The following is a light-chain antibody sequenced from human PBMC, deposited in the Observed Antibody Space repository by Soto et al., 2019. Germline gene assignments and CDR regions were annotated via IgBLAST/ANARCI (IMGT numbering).Light chain of an antibody. CDR1: SSDVGGYNY. Sequence: QSALTQPASVSGSPGQSITISCTGTSSDVGGYNYVSWYQQHPGKAPKLMSYDVSNRPSGVSNRFSGSKSGNTASLTISGLQAEDEADYYCSSYTSSSTLEVFGGGTQLTVL. CDR3: SSYTSSSTLEV. CDR2: DVS. V-gene: IGLV2-14*01. J-gene: IGLJ2*01.